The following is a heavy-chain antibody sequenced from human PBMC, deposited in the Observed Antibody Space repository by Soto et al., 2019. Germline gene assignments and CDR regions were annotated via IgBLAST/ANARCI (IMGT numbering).Heavy chain of an antibody. V-gene: IGHV3-74*01. D-gene: IGHD4-17*01. CDR3: AREATVTMIDY. CDR2: IKSDGST. CDR1: GFTFSNYW. J-gene: IGHJ4*02. Sequence: GGSLRLSCAVSGFTFSNYWMHWVRQTPGKGLVWVSRIKSDGSTSYADSVKGRFTISRDNAKNTLYLQMNSLRVEDTAVYYCAREATVTMIDYWGQGTLVTVSS.